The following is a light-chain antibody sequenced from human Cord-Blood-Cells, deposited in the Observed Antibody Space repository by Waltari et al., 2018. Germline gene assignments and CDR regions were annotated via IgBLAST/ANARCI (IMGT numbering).Light chain of an antibody. CDR3: SSYTSSSTRV. CDR2: DVS. V-gene: IGLV2-14*03. Sequence: QSALTQPASVSGSPGQSITIPCTGTSSDVGGYNYSSWYQQHPGKAPKLMIYDVSNRPSGVSNRFSGSKSGNTASLTISGLQAEDEADYYCSSYTSSSTRVFGTGTKVTVL. J-gene: IGLJ1*01. CDR1: SSDVGGYNY.